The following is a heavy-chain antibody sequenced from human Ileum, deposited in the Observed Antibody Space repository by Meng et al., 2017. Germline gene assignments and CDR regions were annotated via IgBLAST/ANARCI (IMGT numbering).Heavy chain of an antibody. V-gene: IGHV1-69*02. CDR3: ACTGYSSGWYGDY. D-gene: IGHD6-19*01. CDR2: IIPILGIA. CDR1: GGTFSSYT. J-gene: IGHJ4*02. Sequence: SVKVSCKASGGTFSSYTISWVRQAPGQGLEWMGRIIPILGIANYAQKFQGRVTITADKSTSTAYMELSSLRSEDTAVYYCACTGYSSGWYGDYWGQGTLVTVSS.